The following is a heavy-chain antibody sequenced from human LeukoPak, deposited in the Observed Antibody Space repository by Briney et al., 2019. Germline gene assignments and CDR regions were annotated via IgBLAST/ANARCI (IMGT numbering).Heavy chain of an antibody. Sequence: ASETLSLTCAVYGGSFSGYYWSWIRQPPGKGLEWVGEINHSGGTNYNPSLKSRVTISGDTSKHQFSLKLSSVTAADTAVYYCARQPQYGGYCYDYWGQGTLVTVSS. J-gene: IGHJ4*02. CDR3: ARQPQYGGYCYDY. CDR1: GGSFSGYY. CDR2: INHSGGT. V-gene: IGHV4-34*01. D-gene: IGHD5-12*01.